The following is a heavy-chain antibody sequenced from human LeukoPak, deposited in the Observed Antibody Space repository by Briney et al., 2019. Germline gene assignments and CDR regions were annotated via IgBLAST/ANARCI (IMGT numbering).Heavy chain of an antibody. CDR2: IIPIFGTA. V-gene: IGHV1-69*06. CDR1: GGTFSSYA. J-gene: IGHJ3*02. CDR3: ARENPSLNAFDI. D-gene: IGHD1-14*01. Sequence: ASVTVSCKASGGTFSSYAISWVRQAPGQGLEWMGGIIPIFGTANYAQKFQGRVTITADKSTSTAYMELSSLRSEDTAVYYCARENPSLNAFDIWGQGTMVTVSS.